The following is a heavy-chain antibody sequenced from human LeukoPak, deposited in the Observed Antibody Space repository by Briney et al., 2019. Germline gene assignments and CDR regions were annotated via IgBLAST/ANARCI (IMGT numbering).Heavy chain of an antibody. CDR1: GYFISSGYY. V-gene: IGHV4-38-2*02. Sequence: SETLSLTCTVSGYFISSGYYWAWIRQPPGKGLEWIGSIYHSGSTFYDPSLQSRLTISVDTSRNQFSLKLSSVTAADTAVYYCAREKRAMVIDYWGQGTLVTVSS. CDR3: AREKRAMVIDY. D-gene: IGHD5-18*01. CDR2: IYHSGST. J-gene: IGHJ4*02.